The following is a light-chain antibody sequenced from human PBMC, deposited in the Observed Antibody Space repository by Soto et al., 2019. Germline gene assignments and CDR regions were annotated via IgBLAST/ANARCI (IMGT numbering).Light chain of an antibody. CDR2: EVS. CDR3: MQALQTAT. Sequence: DVVMTQSPLSLPVTLGQPASISCSSSQSLVYTDGRTYLNWIHQRPGQSPRRLIYEVSNRDSGVPDKFSGSGSDTDFTLSISRVEAEDVGVYYCMQALQTATFGQGTRLEI. J-gene: IGKJ5*01. V-gene: IGKV2-30*01. CDR1: QSLVYTDGRTY.